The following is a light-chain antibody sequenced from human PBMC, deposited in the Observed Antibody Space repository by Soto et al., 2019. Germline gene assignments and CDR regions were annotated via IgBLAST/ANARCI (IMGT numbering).Light chain of an antibody. V-gene: IGKV1-5*03. CDR3: QQYSSPWT. CDR1: QGISWW. J-gene: IGKJ1*01. CDR2: KAS. Sequence: DIQMTQSPSTLSASVGDRVTITCRASQGISWWLAWYQQKPGKAPKLLIYKASTLDSGVPSRFSGSGSGTEFTLTISSLQPDDIGTYFCQQYSSPWTFGQGTKVEIK.